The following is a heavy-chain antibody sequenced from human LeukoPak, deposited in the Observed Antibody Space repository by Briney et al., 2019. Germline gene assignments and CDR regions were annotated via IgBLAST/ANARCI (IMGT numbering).Heavy chain of an antibody. CDR1: GFTFSDSY. Sequence: GGSLRLSCAASGFTFSDSYMTWIRQAPGKGLEWVGRIKSKTDGGTTDYAAPVKGRFTISRDDSKNTLYLQMNSLKTEDTAVYYCTTDIVVVPAAILDDYWGQGTLVTVSS. CDR2: IKSKTDGGTT. V-gene: IGHV3-15*01. CDR3: TTDIVVVPAAILDDY. J-gene: IGHJ4*02. D-gene: IGHD2-2*01.